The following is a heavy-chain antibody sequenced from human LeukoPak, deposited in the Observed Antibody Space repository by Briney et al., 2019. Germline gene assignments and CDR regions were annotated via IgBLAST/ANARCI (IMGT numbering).Heavy chain of an antibody. Sequence: SVKVSCKASGGTFSSYAISWVRQAPGHGLEWMGGIIPIFGTANYAQKFQGRVTITADESTSTAYMELSSLRSEDTAVYYCARAHRSSSYHKHYYYMDVWGKGTTVTISS. D-gene: IGHD5-12*01. CDR2: IIPIFGTA. CDR3: ARAHRSSSYHKHYYYMDV. V-gene: IGHV1-69*13. CDR1: GGTFSSYA. J-gene: IGHJ6*03.